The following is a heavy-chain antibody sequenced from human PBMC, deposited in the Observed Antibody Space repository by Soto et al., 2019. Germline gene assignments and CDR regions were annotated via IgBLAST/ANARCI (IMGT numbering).Heavy chain of an antibody. J-gene: IGHJ5*02. D-gene: IGHD3-22*01. Sequence: EVHLVESGGGLVQPGGSLRLSCAASGFTFSSYWMHWVRQAPGKGLMWISRINGDGSSTSYADSVKGRFTISRDNAKNTLYLQMNSLRAEDTAVYYCARDQTVVTNWFDHWGQGTLVTVSS. CDR1: GFTFSSYW. CDR2: INGDGSST. V-gene: IGHV3-74*01. CDR3: ARDQTVVTNWFDH.